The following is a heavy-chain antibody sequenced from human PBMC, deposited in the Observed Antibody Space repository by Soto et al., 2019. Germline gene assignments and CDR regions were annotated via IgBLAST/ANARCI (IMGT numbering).Heavy chain of an antibody. CDR2: IVVGSGNT. CDR3: AAEKGGRGYGPADY. J-gene: IGHJ4*02. Sequence: QMQLVQSGPEVKKPGTSVKVSCKASGFTFTSSAMQWVQQARGQRLEWIGWIVVGSGNTNYAQKFQERVTITRDMCTSTAYMELSSLRSEDTAVYYCAAEKGGRGYGPADYWGQGTLVTVSS. D-gene: IGHD3-10*01. CDR1: GFTFTSSA. V-gene: IGHV1-58*02.